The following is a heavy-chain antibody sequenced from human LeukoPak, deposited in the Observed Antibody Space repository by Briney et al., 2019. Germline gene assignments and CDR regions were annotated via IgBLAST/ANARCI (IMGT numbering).Heavy chain of an antibody. CDR1: GSTFSNYW. Sequence: GEPLKISCKGSGSTFSNYWIGWVRQMPGKGLEWMGIIYPADSDTTYSPSFRGQVTISADKSINTAYLQWSSLKASDTAMYYCARRPPTVVTLSRDALHIWGQGTMVTVSS. D-gene: IGHD4-23*01. CDR2: IYPADSDT. V-gene: IGHV5-51*01. CDR3: ARRPPTVVTLSRDALHI. J-gene: IGHJ3*02.